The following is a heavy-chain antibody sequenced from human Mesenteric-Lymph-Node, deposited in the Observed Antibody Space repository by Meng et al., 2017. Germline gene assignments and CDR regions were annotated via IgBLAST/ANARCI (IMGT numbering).Heavy chain of an antibody. CDR1: GGTFSSYA. CDR2: IIPIFGKA. V-gene: IGHV1-69*06. D-gene: IGHD1-14*01. J-gene: IGHJ5*02. Sequence: SVKVSCKASGGTFSSYAISWVRQAPGQGLEWMGGIIPIFGKANYAQKFQGRVTITADKSTSTAYMELSSLRSEDTAVYYCASGRRKSDWFDHWGQGTLVTVSS. CDR3: ASGRRKSDWFDH.